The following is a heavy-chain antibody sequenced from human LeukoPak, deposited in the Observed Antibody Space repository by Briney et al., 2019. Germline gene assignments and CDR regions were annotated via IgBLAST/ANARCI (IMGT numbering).Heavy chain of an antibody. D-gene: IGHD4-17*01. Sequence: GGSLRLSCAASGFIFSAYAMSWVRQAPGQGLEWVSVIGTGGETHYADSVRGRFTISRSNFKNTLYLQMNSLRAEDTAVYYCAKRVTVTTKYFDSWGQGTLVTVTS. CDR1: GFIFSAYA. CDR3: AKRVTVTTKYFDS. CDR2: IGTGGET. V-gene: IGHV3-23*01. J-gene: IGHJ4*02.